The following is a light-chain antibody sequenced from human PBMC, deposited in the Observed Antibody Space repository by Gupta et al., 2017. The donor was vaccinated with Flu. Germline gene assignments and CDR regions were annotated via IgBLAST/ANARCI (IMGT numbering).Light chain of an antibody. CDR1: QSINTNY. V-gene: IGKV3-20*01. CDR3: LQEYTSRHT. CDR2: STS. Sequence: EALLTQSPGTLSFAPGERVTLSCRASQSINTNYLAWYQQKPGQAPRLLIFSTSSRVTAIPDRFSGSGSGTDFTLTINRLEPEDLALYYSLQEYTSRHTLGQWTKKKIK. J-gene: IGKJ2*01.